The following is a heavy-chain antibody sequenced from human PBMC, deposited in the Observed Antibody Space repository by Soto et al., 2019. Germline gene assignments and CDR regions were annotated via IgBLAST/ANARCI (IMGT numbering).Heavy chain of an antibody. V-gene: IGHV3-21*01. CDR2: ISSSGSYI. D-gene: IGHD3-22*01. CDR3: ARDGSYYSSGYYFDY. CDR1: GFTFSSYS. Sequence: EVQLVESGGGLVKPGGSLRLSCAASGFTFSSYSMNWVRQAPGKGLEWVSSISSSGSYIYYADSVKGRFTLSRDNAKNSLYLQLNSLRAEDTAVYYCARDGSYYSSGYYFDYWGQGTLVTVSS. J-gene: IGHJ4*02.